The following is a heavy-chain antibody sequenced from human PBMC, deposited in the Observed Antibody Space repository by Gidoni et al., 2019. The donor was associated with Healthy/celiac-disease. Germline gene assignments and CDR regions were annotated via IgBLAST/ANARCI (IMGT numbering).Heavy chain of an antibody. V-gene: IGHV3-49*04. Sequence: EVQLVESGGGLVQPGRSLRLSCTASGFTFGDYAMSWVRQAPGKGLEWVGFIRSKAYGGTTEYAASVKGRFTISRDDSKSIAYLQMNSLKTEDTAVYYCTRGSGYYDSSGPSTFDYWGQGTLVTVSS. CDR3: TRGSGYYDSSGPSTFDY. J-gene: IGHJ4*02. CDR2: IRSKAYGGTT. D-gene: IGHD3-22*01. CDR1: GFTFGDYA.